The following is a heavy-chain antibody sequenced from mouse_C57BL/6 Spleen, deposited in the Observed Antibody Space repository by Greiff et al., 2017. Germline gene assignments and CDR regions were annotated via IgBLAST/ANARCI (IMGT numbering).Heavy chain of an antibody. J-gene: IGHJ4*01. CDR2: IYPGDGDT. CDR1: GYAFSSYW. Sequence: QVQLQQSGAELVKPGASVKISCKASGYAFSSYWMNWVKQRPGKGLEWIGQIYPGDGDTNYNGKFKGKATLTADKSSSTAYMQLSSLTSEDSAVYFCARCGAPQGYYAMDYWGQGTSVTVSS. V-gene: IGHV1-80*01. CDR3: ARCGAPQGYYAMDY. D-gene: IGHD3-2*02.